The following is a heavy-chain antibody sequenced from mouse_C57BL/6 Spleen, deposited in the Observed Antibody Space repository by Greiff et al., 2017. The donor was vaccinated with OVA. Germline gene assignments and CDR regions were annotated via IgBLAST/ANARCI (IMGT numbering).Heavy chain of an antibody. J-gene: IGHJ2*01. CDR2: IYPGNSDT. Sequence: VQLQQSGTVLARPGASVKLSCKTSGYTFTSYWMHWVKQRPGQGLEWIGAIYPGNSDTSYNQKFKGKATLTADTSASTAYMELSSLTTADSAVYYCTGGYYGSFDCWGQGTTLTVS. CDR3: TGGYYGSFDC. CDR1: GYTFTSYW. V-gene: IGHV1-5*01. D-gene: IGHD1-1*01.